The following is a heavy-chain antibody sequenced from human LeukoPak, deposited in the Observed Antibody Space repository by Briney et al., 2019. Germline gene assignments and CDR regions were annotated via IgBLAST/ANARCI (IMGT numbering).Heavy chain of an antibody. CDR1: GFTFSSYW. CDR3: TKDLERLHVY. CDR2: INGYGSTT. Sequence: TGGSLRLSCEASGFTFSSYWMHWVRQTPGKGLMWVSRINGYGSTTGYADSVKGRFTISRDNSRNTLYLQMNSLRVEDTAVYYCTKDLERLHVYWGQGTLVTVSS. J-gene: IGHJ4*02. D-gene: IGHD1-1*01. V-gene: IGHV3-74*01.